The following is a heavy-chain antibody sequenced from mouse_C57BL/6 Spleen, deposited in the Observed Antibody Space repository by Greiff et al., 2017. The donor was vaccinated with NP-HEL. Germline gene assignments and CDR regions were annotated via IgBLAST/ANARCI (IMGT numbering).Heavy chain of an antibody. CDR3: ARDDYGNPFAY. CDR1: GYSITSGYY. CDR2: ISYDGSN. J-gene: IGHJ3*01. V-gene: IGHV3-6*01. Sequence: EVQRVESGPGLVKPSQSLSLTCSVTGYSITSGYYWNWIRQFPGNKLEWMGYISYDGSNNYNPSLKNRISITRDTSKNQFFLKLNSVTTEDTATYYCARDDYGNPFAYWGKGTLVTVSA. D-gene: IGHD2-1*01.